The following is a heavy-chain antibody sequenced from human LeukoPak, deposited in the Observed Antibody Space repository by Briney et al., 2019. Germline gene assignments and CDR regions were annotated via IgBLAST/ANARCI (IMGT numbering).Heavy chain of an antibody. CDR3: ARAVAGNDF. Sequence: SETLSLTCAVYGGSFSGYYWSWIRQPPGKGLEWIGEINHSGSTNYNPSLKSRVTISVDTSKNQFSLKLSSVTAADAAVYYCARAVAGNDFWGQGTLVTVSS. CDR2: INHSGST. V-gene: IGHV4-34*01. D-gene: IGHD6-19*01. J-gene: IGHJ4*02. CDR1: GGSFSGYY.